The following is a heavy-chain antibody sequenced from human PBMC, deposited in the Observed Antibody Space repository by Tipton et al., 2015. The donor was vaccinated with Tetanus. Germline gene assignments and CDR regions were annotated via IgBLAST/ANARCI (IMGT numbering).Heavy chain of an antibody. CDR1: GDSFNRV. CDR3: ARTWGVWVTSIDAFDI. Sequence: GDSFNRVRQPPGKGLELIGHVCQSVNSFFNPSLGKRVTPSLNTSRRQVSLRLSSVTAADAAVYYCARTWGVWVTSIDAFDIWGQGTKVAVPS. CDR2: VCQSVNS. V-gene: IGHV4-30-2*04. J-gene: IGHJ3*02. D-gene: IGHD3-16*01.